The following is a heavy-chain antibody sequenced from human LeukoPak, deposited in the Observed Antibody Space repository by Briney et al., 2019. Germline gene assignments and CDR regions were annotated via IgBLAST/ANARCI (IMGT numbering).Heavy chain of an antibody. D-gene: IGHD3-10*01. CDR1: GFTFSSYS. V-gene: IGHV3-48*01. CDR2: ISSSSSTI. Sequence: GGSLRLSCAASGFTFSSYSMNWVRQAPGRGLEEVSYISSSSSTIYYADSVKGRFTISRDHAKNSLYLQMNSLRAEDTAVYYCAREGFGSLGWTLYYFDYWGQGTLVTVSS. CDR3: AREGFGSLGWTLYYFDY. J-gene: IGHJ4*02.